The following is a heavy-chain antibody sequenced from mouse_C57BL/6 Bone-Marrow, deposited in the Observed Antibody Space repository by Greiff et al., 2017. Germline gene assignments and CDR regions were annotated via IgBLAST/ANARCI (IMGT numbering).Heavy chain of an antibody. CDR2: ISSGSSTI. D-gene: IGHD1-1*01. Sequence: LVESGGGLVKPGGSLKLSCAASGFNFSDYGMHWVRQAPEKGLEWVAYISSGSSTIYYAATVKGRFTISRDNAKNTLFLQMTRLRSEDTAMYYLARRDITTVVVDYWGQGTTLTVSS. J-gene: IGHJ2*01. V-gene: IGHV5-17*01. CDR1: GFNFSDYG. CDR3: ARRDITTVVVDY.